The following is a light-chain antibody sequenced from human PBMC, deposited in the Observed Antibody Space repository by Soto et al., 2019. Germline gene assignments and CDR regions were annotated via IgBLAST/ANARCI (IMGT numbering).Light chain of an antibody. Sequence: DIQMTQSPSSLSASVGDRVTITCRASESIARHLNWYQQRPGKAPKLLIYAASTLQNGVPSRFRGGGSGTDFTLTISNLQPDDFATYYCQQTYSTLSITFGQGTKVEIK. CDR1: ESIARH. CDR2: AAS. CDR3: QQTYSTLSIT. J-gene: IGKJ1*01. V-gene: IGKV1-39*01.